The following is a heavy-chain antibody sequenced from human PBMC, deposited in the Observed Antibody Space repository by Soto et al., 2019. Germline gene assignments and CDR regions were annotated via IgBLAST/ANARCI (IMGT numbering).Heavy chain of an antibody. J-gene: IGHJ4*02. CDR2: IYWDDDK. Sequence: SGPTLVNPTQTLTLTCTFSGFSLSTSGVGVGWIRQPPGKALEWLALIYWDDDKRYSPSLKSRLTITKDTSKNQVVLTMTNMDTVDTATYSCAHIPSSSYGRKEYYFDYWGQGTLVTVSS. V-gene: IGHV2-5*02. CDR3: AHIPSSSYGRKEYYFDY. CDR1: GFSLSTSGVG. D-gene: IGHD5-18*01.